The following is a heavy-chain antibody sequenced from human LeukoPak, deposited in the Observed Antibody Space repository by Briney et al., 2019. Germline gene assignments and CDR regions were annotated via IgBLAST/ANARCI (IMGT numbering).Heavy chain of an antibody. CDR3: ARASAWVHSGSYYNADY. CDR2: ISAYNGNT. V-gene: IGHV1-18*01. J-gene: IGHJ4*02. D-gene: IGHD3-10*01. CDR1: GYTFTSYG. Sequence: ASVKVSCKAPGYTFTSYGISWVRQAPGQGLEWMGWISAYNGNTNYAQKLQGRVTMTTDTSTSTAYMELRSLRSDDTAVYYCARASAWVHSGSYYNADYWGQGTLVTVSS.